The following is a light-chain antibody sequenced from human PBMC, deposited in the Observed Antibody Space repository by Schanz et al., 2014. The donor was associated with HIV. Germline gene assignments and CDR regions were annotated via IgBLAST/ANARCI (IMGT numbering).Light chain of an antibody. V-gene: IGLV1-40*01. CDR1: SSNIGAGYD. CDR3: AAWDDSLNGRL. CDR2: GNN. J-gene: IGLJ3*02. Sequence: QSVLTQPPSVSGAPGQRVTISCTGTSSNIGAGYDVHWYQQIPGTAPKLLISGNNNRPSGVPDRFSGSKSGTSASLAITGLQDEDEADYYCAAWDDSLNGRLFGGGTKVTVL.